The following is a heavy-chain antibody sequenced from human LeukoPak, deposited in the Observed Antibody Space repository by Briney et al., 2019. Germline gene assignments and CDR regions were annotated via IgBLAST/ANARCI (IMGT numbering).Heavy chain of an antibody. D-gene: IGHD1-26*01. CDR2: IYYSGST. J-gene: IGHJ4*02. Sequence: PSETLSLTCTVSGGSISSYYWSWIRQPPGKGLEWIGYIYYSGSTNYNPSLKSRVTISVDTSKNQFSLKLSSVTAADTAVYYCARDYSGSYLDYWGQGTLVTVSS. CDR1: GGSISSYY. V-gene: IGHV4-59*01. CDR3: ARDYSGSYLDY.